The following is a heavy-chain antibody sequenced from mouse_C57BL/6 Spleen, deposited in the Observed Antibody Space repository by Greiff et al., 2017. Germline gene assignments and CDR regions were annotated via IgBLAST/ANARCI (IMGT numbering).Heavy chain of an antibody. CDR3: AREEVYYFDY. Sequence: EVQLVESGGGLVKPGGSLKLSCAASGFTFSSYTMSWVRQTPEKRLEWVATISGGGGNTYYPDSVKGRFTISRDNAKNTLYLQMSSLRSEDTALYYCAREEVYYFDYWGQGTTLTVSS. V-gene: IGHV5-9*01. J-gene: IGHJ2*01. CDR2: ISGGGGNT. CDR1: GFTFSSYT.